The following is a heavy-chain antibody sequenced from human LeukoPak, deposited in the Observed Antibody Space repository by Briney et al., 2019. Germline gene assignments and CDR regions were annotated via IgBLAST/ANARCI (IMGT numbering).Heavy chain of an antibody. Sequence: GGSLRLSCAASGFTVSSNYMSWVRQAPGKGLEWVSVIYSGGSTYYADSVKGRFTISRDNSKNTLYLQMNSLRAEDTAVYYCATGGSSGYSDAFDIWGQGTMVTVSS. CDR1: GFTVSSNY. J-gene: IGHJ3*02. CDR2: IYSGGST. D-gene: IGHD3-22*01. V-gene: IGHV3-53*01. CDR3: ATGGSSGYSDAFDI.